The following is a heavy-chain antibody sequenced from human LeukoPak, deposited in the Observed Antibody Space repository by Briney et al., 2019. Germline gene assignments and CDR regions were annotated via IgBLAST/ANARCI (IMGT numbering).Heavy chain of an antibody. J-gene: IGHJ4*02. V-gene: IGHV3-23*01. Sequence: GGSLRLSCAASGFTFSSYAMSWVRQAPGKGLEWVSAISGSGGSTYYADSVKGRFTISRDNSKNTLYLQMNSQRAEDTAVYYCAKDLILWFGEFDYWGQGTLVTVSS. CDR1: GFTFSSYA. D-gene: IGHD3-10*01. CDR2: ISGSGGST. CDR3: AKDLILWFGEFDY.